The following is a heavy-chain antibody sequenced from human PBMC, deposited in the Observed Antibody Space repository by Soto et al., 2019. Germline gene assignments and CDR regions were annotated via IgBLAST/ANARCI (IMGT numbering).Heavy chain of an antibody. CDR2: KNPNSGDT. Sequence: QEQLVQSGPEVKNPGSSVKVFCTASGYTFTNYETIWVRQAPEQGHEWIGWKNPNSGDTVYAQKFQGRVTLTRDASTAYMELSSLKYEDTAVYYCARGRGGHCSGGTCYRFLDPWGQGTRVTVSS. D-gene: IGHD2-15*01. CDR1: GYTFTNYE. CDR3: ARGRGGHCSGGTCYRFLDP. J-gene: IGHJ5*02. V-gene: IGHV1-8*01.